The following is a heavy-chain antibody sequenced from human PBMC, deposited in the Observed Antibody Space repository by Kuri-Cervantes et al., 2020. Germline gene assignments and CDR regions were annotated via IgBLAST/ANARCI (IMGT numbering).Heavy chain of an antibody. CDR3: ARDRGGRGSSPYDYVWGSYRNYGMDV. CDR2: INSDGSST. D-gene: IGHD3-16*02. V-gene: IGHV3-74*01. Sequence: GGSLRLSCAASGFTFSSYWMHWVRQAPGKGLVWVSRINSDGSSTTYADSVKGRFTISRDNAKNTRYLQMNSLRAEDTAVYYCARDRGGRGSSPYDYVWGSYRNYGMDVWGQGTTVTVSS. J-gene: IGHJ6*02. CDR1: GFTFSSYW.